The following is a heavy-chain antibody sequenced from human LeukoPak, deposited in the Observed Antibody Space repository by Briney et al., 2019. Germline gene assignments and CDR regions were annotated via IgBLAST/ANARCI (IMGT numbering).Heavy chain of an antibody. CDR1: GFTFSSYS. Sequence: GGSLRLSCAASGFTFSSYSMHWVRQAPGKGLEWVSSISSISSDIYYADSVKGRFTISRDNAKNSLYLQVNSMRAEDTAVYYCTRHTPQRYCSSTRCLYGMDLRGQGTTLT. J-gene: IGHJ6*02. D-gene: IGHD2-2*01. V-gene: IGHV3-21*01. CDR3: TRHTPQRYCSSTRCLYGMDL. CDR2: ISSISSDI.